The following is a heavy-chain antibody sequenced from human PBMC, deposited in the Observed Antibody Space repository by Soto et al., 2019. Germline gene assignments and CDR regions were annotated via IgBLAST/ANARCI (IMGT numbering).Heavy chain of an antibody. CDR3: ARDLEQWLVRGWFDP. J-gene: IGHJ5*02. V-gene: IGHV1-3*01. CDR2: INAGNGNT. Sequence: ASVKVSCKASGYTFTSYAMHWVRQAPGQRLEWMGWINAGNGNTKYSQKFQGRVTITRDTSASTAYMELSSLRSEDTAVYYCARDLEQWLVRGWFDPWGQGTLVTVSS. D-gene: IGHD6-19*01. CDR1: GYTFTSYA.